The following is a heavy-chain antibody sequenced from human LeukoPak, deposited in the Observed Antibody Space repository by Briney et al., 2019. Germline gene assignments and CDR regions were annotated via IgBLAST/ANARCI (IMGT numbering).Heavy chain of an antibody. Sequence: GGSLRLSCAASGFTFSSYAMSWVRQAPGKGLEWVSAISGSGGSTYYADSVKGRFTISRDNSKNTLYLQMNSLRAEDTAVYYCAKDRRGTIFGVVSSTDAFDIWGQGTMVTASS. V-gene: IGHV3-23*01. CDR3: AKDRRGTIFGVVSSTDAFDI. D-gene: IGHD3-3*01. CDR2: ISGSGGST. J-gene: IGHJ3*02. CDR1: GFTFSSYA.